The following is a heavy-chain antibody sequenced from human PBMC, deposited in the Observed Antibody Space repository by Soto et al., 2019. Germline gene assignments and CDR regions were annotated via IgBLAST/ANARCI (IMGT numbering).Heavy chain of an antibody. CDR2: IYSGGST. D-gene: IGHD4-4*01. CDR1: GFTVSSNY. CDR3: AREDYSNLYYHYGMDV. Sequence: GGALRLSGAGSGFTVSSNYMSWVRQAPGKGLEWVSVIYSGGSTYYADSVKGRFTISRDNSKNTLYLQMNSLRAEDTAVYYCAREDYSNLYYHYGMDVWGQGT. J-gene: IGHJ6*02. V-gene: IGHV3-66*01.